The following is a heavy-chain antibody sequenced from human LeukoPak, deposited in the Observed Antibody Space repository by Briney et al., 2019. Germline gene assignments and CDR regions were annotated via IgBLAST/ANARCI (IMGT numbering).Heavy chain of an antibody. Sequence: PSETLSLTCTVSGGSISSYYWSWIRQPPGKGLEWIGYIYYSGSTNYNPSLKSRVTISVDTSKNQSSLKLSSVTAADTAMYYCARVSGYDWESFYDYWGQGSLVTVSS. V-gene: IGHV4-59*01. CDR2: IYYSGST. D-gene: IGHD5-12*01. CDR3: ARVSGYDWESFYDY. CDR1: GGSISSYY. J-gene: IGHJ4*02.